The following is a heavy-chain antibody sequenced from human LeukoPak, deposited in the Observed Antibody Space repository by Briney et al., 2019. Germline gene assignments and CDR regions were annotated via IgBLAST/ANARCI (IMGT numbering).Heavy chain of an antibody. J-gene: IGHJ5*02. D-gene: IGHD5-24*01. CDR3: AKDCGWLHFCS. Sequence: GGSLRLSCAASGFTFSSYWMHWVRQAPGKGLVWVSRINSDGSSTSYADSVKGRFTISRDNSKNTLYLQINTLRAEDTAIYYCAKDCGWLHFCSWGQGTLVTVSS. V-gene: IGHV3-74*01. CDR2: INSDGSST. CDR1: GFTFSSYW.